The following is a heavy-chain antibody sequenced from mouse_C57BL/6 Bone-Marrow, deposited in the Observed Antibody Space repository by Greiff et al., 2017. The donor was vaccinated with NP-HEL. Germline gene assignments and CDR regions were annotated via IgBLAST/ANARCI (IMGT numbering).Heavy chain of an antibody. Sequence: QVQLQQPGAELVKPGASVKMSCKASGYTFTSYWITWVKQRPGQGLEWIGDIDPGSGSTNYNEKFKSKATLTVDTSSSTAYMQLSSLTSEDSAVYYCAKGYYGSRYYYAMYYWGQRTSVTVST. D-gene: IGHD1-1*01. J-gene: IGHJ4*01. CDR3: AKGYYGSRYYYAMYY. CDR1: GYTFTSYW. V-gene: IGHV1-55*01. CDR2: IDPGSGST.